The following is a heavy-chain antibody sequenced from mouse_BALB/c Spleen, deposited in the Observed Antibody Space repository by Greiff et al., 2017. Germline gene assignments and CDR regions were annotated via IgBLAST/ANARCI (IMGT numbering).Heavy chain of an antibody. CDR2: ILPGSGST. CDR1: GYTFSSYW. Sequence: QVQLQQSGAELMKPGASVKISCKATGYTFSSYWIEWVKQRPGHGLEWIGEILPGSGSTNYNEKFKGKATFTADTSSNTAYMQLSSLTSEDSAVYYCASHRYDGTGGCWGQGTTLTVAS. J-gene: IGHJ2*01. V-gene: IGHV1-9*01. CDR3: ASHRYDGTGGC. D-gene: IGHD2-14*01.